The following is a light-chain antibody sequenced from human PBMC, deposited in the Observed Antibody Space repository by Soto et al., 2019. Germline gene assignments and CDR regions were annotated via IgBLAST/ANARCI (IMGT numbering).Light chain of an antibody. V-gene: IGKV3-15*01. CDR3: QQYNNWPPYT. CDR1: QSVSSN. CDR2: GAS. Sequence: EIVMTQSPATLSVSPGERATLSCRASQSVSSNLAWYQQKPGQAPRLLIYGASTRATGISARFSGRGSWTEFTLTISSLQSEDFAVYYCQQYNNWPPYTFGQGTKLEIK. J-gene: IGKJ2*01.